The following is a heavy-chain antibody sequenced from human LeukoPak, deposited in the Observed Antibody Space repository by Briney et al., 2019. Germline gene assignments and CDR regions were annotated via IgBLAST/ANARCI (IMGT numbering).Heavy chain of an antibody. CDR3: AKDSVVVVAATPYFIY. CDR2: ISGSGGST. Sequence: GGSLRLSCAASGFTFSTSTMNWVRQAPGKGLEWVSAISGSGGSTYYADSVKGRFTISRDNSKNKLYLQMNSLRAEDTAVYYCAKDSVVVVAATPYFIYWGQGTLVTVSS. J-gene: IGHJ4*02. D-gene: IGHD2-15*01. V-gene: IGHV3-23*01. CDR1: GFTFSTST.